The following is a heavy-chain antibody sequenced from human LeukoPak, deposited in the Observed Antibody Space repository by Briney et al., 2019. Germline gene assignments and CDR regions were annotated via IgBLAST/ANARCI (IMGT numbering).Heavy chain of an antibody. CDR2: IYYSGST. CDR3: ARGNAAGRPGVGFDI. Sequence: PSETLSLTCTVSGGSISSSSYYWGWIRQPPGKGLEWIGNIYYSGSTYCNPSLKSRVTISVDTSKNQFSLILNSVTAADTAVYYCARGNAAGRPGVGFDIWGQGTMVTVSS. CDR1: GGSISSSSYY. J-gene: IGHJ3*02. D-gene: IGHD6-6*01. V-gene: IGHV4-39*07.